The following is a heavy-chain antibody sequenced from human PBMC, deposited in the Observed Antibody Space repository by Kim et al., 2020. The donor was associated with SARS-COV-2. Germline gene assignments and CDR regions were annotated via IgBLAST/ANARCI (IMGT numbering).Heavy chain of an antibody. Sequence: ETLSLTCAVSGGSISSHYWSWIRQPPGKGLEWIGHIYYSGSTKYNPSLKSRVTISIDKSSNQFSLRLTSVTAADSAVYFCARDQGYCSGGSCLNWFDPWGQGTLVTVSS. V-gene: IGHV4-59*11. CDR1: GGSISSHY. J-gene: IGHJ5*02. D-gene: IGHD2-15*01. CDR2: IYYSGST. CDR3: ARDQGYCSGGSCLNWFDP.